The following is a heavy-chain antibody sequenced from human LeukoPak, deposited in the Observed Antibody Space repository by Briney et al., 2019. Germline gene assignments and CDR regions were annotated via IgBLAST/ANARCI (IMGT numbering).Heavy chain of an antibody. CDR3: ARAPYDFWSGYPIGWYYYYMDV. D-gene: IGHD3-3*01. V-gene: IGHV4-59*01. CDR2: IYYSGST. CDR1: GGSISSYY. J-gene: IGHJ6*03. Sequence: SETLSLTCTVSGGSISSYYWSWIRQPPGKGLEWIGYIYYSGSTNYNPSLKSRVTISVDTSKNQFSLKLSSVTAADTAVYYYARAPYDFWSGYPIGWYYYYMDVWGKGTTVTVSS.